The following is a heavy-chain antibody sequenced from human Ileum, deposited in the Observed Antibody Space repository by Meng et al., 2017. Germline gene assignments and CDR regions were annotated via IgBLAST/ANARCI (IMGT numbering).Heavy chain of an antibody. CDR2: FYHSGST. Sequence: GSLRLSCTVSGYSISSGFHWGWIRQAPGKGLEWVGTFYHSGSTLYNPSLKSRVTISVDTSKNQFSLKLSSVTAADTAVYYCARGYYDSSGYYPPGGWGQGTLVTVS. D-gene: IGHD3-22*01. V-gene: IGHV4-38-2*02. CDR3: ARGYYDSSGYYPPGG. J-gene: IGHJ4*02. CDR1: GYSISSGFH.